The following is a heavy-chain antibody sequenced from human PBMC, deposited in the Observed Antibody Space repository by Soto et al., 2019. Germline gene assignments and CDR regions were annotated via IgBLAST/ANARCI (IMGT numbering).Heavy chain of an antibody. CDR2: IDPSDSQT. CDR1: GYRFACYW. CDR3: ARQIYDSDTGPNFQYYFDS. D-gene: IGHD3-22*01. V-gene: IGHV5-10-1*01. J-gene: IGHJ4*02. Sequence: PGESLKISCKGSGYRFACYWITWVRQKPGKGLEWMGRIDPSDSQTYYSPSFRGHVTISVTKSITAVFLQWSSLRASDTAMYYCARQIYDSDTGPNFQYYFDSWGQGTPVTVSS.